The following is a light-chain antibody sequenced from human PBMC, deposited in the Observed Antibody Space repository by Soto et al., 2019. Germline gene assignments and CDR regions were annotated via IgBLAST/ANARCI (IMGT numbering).Light chain of an antibody. CDR1: SSNIGAGYD. Sequence: QSVLTQPPSVSGAPGQRVTISCTGSSSNIGAGYDVHWYQQLPGTAPKLLIYGNSNRPSGVPDRFSGSKSGTSASLAITGLQAKDEADYYFHSYDSSLTGVVFGGGTKLTVL. J-gene: IGLJ2*01. V-gene: IGLV1-40*01. CDR3: HSYDSSLTGVV. CDR2: GNS.